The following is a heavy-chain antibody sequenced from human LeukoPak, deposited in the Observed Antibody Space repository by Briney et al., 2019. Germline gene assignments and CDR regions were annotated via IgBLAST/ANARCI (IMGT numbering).Heavy chain of an antibody. CDR1: GGSISSYY. CDR3: ARHGAGYSSSWYWFDP. Sequence: SETLSLTCTVSGGSISSYYWSWIRQPPGKGLEWVGYIYYSGSTNYNTSLKSRVTISVDTSKNQFSLKLSSVTAADTAVYYCARHGAGYSSSWYWFDPWGQGTLVTVSS. CDR2: IYYSGST. V-gene: IGHV4-59*08. D-gene: IGHD6-13*01. J-gene: IGHJ5*02.